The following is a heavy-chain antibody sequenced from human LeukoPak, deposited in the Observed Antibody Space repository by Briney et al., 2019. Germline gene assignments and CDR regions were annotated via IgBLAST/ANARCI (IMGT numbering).Heavy chain of an antibody. V-gene: IGHV3-21*06. CDR1: GFTFSDYF. CDR3: ARDLTTLTY. D-gene: IGHD4-11*01. Sequence: GGSLRLSCAASGFTFSDYFMNGVRQAPGKGLEWVSSISNGSDHIYYADSVQGRFTISRDNAKNLVYLQMEGLRVEDTAAYFCARDLTTLTYWGQGTLVTVSS. J-gene: IGHJ4*02. CDR2: ISNGSDHI.